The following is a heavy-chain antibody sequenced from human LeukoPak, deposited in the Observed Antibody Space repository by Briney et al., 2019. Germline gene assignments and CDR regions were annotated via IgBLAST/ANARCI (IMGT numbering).Heavy chain of an antibody. CDR3: ARDRTTGADWYFDL. Sequence: SQTLSLTCTVSGGSISSGDYYWSWIRQPAGKGLEWIGRIYTSGSTNYNPSLKSRVTISVDTSKNQFSLKLSSVTAADTAVYYCARDRTTGADWYFDLWGRGTLVTVSS. D-gene: IGHD4-17*01. CDR1: GGSISSGDYY. CDR2: IYTSGST. V-gene: IGHV4-61*02. J-gene: IGHJ2*01.